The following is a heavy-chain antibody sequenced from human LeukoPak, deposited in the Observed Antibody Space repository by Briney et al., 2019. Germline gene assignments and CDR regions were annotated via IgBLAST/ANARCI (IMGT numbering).Heavy chain of an antibody. J-gene: IGHJ4*02. Sequence: ASVKVSCKASGYTFTSYGISWVRQAPGQGLEWMGWISAYNGNTNYAQKLQGRVTMTTDTSTSTAYMELRSLRSDDTAVYYCARDRIPYSSTSCYGFWGQGTLVTVSS. CDR3: ARDRIPYSSTSCYGF. D-gene: IGHD2-2*01. CDR2: ISAYNGNT. CDR1: GYTFTSYG. V-gene: IGHV1-18*01.